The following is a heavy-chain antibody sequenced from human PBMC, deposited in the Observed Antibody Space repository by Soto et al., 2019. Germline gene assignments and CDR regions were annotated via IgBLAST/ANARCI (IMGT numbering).Heavy chain of an antibody. CDR1: GGSISSSSYY. CDR3: ARQPEDWGFYFDY. CDR2: IYYSGST. Sequence: SETLSLTCTVSGGSISSSSYYWGWIRQPPGKGLEWIGSIYYSGSTYYNPSLKSRVTISVDTSKNQFSLKLSSVTAADTAVYYCARQPEDWGFYFDYWGQGTLVTVSS. V-gene: IGHV4-39*01. D-gene: IGHD7-27*01. J-gene: IGHJ4*02.